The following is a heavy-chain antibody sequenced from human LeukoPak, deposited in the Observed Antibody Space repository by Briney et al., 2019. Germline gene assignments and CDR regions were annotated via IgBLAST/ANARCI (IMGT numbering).Heavy chain of an antibody. CDR3: ARHMVRGALD. CDR2: MNPNSGNT. CDR1: GGTSSSYV. D-gene: IGHD3-10*01. J-gene: IGHJ4*02. V-gene: IGHV1-8*02. Sequence: ASVKVSCKASGGTSSSYVINWVRQATGQGLEWMGWMNPNSGNTGYAQKFQGRVTMTRNTSISTAYMELSSLRSEDTAVYYCARHMVRGALDWGQGTLVTVSS.